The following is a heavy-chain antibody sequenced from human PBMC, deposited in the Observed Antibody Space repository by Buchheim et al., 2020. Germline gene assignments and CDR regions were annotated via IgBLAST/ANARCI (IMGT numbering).Heavy chain of an antibody. V-gene: IGHV4-4*07. Sequence: QVQLQESGPGLVKPSETLSLTCTVSGGSISSYYWSWIRQPAGKGLEWIGRIYTSGCTNYNPSLKRRVTMSVDTSTNQFSLQLSSVTAADTAVYYCARDGGLWFGEPRYYYYGMDVWGQGTT. J-gene: IGHJ6*02. CDR3: ARDGGLWFGEPRYYYYGMDV. CDR1: GGSISSYY. CDR2: IYTSGCT. D-gene: IGHD3-10*01.